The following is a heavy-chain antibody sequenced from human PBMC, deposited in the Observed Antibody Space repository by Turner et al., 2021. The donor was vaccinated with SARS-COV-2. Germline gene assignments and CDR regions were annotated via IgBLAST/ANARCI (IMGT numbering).Heavy chain of an antibody. J-gene: IGHJ4*02. CDR3: ATSPTLYGSGTYYNEEQDLYYFTY. CDR1: GDSITSSSYS. D-gene: IGHD3-10*01. CDR2: IYFTGST. V-gene: IGHV4-39*01. Sequence: QLQLQESGPGLVKPSETLSLTCSVSGDSITSSSYSWGWIRQPQGKGLEWIGTIYFTGSTFYTPSLKSRLTISVDTSKNLFSLKLTSVTAADTAVYFCATSPTLYGSGTYYNEEQDLYYFTYWGQGTLVTVSS.